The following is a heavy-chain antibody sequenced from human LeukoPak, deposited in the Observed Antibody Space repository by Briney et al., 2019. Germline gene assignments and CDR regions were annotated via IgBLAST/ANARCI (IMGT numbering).Heavy chain of an antibody. J-gene: IGHJ4*02. CDR3: ARPGSSSWYFDY. CDR2: INHSGST. CDR1: GGSFSGYY. D-gene: IGHD6-13*01. Sequence: PSGTLSLTCAVYGGSFSGYYWSWIRQPPGKGLEWIGEINHSGSTNYNPSLKSRVTISVDTSKNQFSLKLSSVTAADTAVYYCARPGSSSWYFDYWGQGTLVTVSS. V-gene: IGHV4-34*01.